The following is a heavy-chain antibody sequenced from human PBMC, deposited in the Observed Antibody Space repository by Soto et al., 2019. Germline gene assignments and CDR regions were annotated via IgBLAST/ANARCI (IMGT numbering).Heavy chain of an antibody. V-gene: IGHV4-39*01. CDR3: ARRWSSGWFDY. Sequence: QLQLQESGPGLVKPSETLSLTCTVSGGSISSSSYYWGWIRQPPGKGLEWIGSIYYSGTTYYNPSLKSRVTISVDTSKNQFSRKLSSVTAADTAVYYCARRWSSGWFDYWGQGTLVTVSS. CDR1: GGSISSSSYY. J-gene: IGHJ4*02. D-gene: IGHD6-19*01. CDR2: IYYSGTT.